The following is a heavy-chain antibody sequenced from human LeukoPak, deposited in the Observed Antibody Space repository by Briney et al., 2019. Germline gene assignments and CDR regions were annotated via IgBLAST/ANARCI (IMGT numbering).Heavy chain of an antibody. J-gene: IGHJ5*02. CDR1: GYTFTSYD. CDR3: ARGIMYYYDSSGYHGWFDP. CDR2: MNPNSGNT. D-gene: IGHD3-22*01. Sequence: ASVKVSCKASGYTFTSYDINWVRRATGQGLEWMGWMNPNSGNTGYAQKFQGRVTMTRNTSISTAYMELSSLRSEDTAVYYCARGIMYYYDSSGYHGWFDPWGQGTLVTVSS. V-gene: IGHV1-8*01.